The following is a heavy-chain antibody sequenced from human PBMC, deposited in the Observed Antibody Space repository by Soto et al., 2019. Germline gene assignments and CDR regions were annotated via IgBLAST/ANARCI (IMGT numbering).Heavy chain of an antibody. CDR2: IYWDDDK. V-gene: IGHV2-5*02. Sequence: QITLKESSPTLVKPTQTLTLTCTFSGFSLSTSGVGVGWIRQPPGKALEWLALIYWDDDKRYSPSLKSRLTITKDTSKNQVVLTMTNMDPVDTATYYCAHIAYYGSGSYYSDYWGQGTLVTVSS. CDR3: AHIAYYGSGSYYSDY. CDR1: GFSLSTSGVG. D-gene: IGHD3-10*01. J-gene: IGHJ4*02.